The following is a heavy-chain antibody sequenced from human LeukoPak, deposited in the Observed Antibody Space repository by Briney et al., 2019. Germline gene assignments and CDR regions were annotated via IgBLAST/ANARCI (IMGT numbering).Heavy chain of an antibody. V-gene: IGHV4-59*08. CDR3: ARLSSYSSGWYSYFDY. J-gene: IGHJ4*02. CDR2: IYYSGST. CDR1: GGSISSYY. Sequence: SETLSLTCTVSGGSISSYYWSWIRQPPGKGLEWIGYIYYSGSTNYNPSLKSRVTISVDTSKNQFSLKLSSVTAADTAVYYCARLSSYSSGWYSYFDYWGQGTLVTVSS. D-gene: IGHD6-19*01.